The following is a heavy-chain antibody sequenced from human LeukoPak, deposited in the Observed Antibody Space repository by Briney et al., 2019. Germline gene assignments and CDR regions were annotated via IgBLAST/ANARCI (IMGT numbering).Heavy chain of an antibody. D-gene: IGHD3-22*01. CDR3: ATGGHVRVYDSSAYYGHY. V-gene: IGHV1-46*01. Sequence: GASVKVSCKASGYTFTSYYMYWVRQARGQGLEWMGIINPNRGSTSYEQKFQGRVTMTRDMSTSTVYMELSSLRSEDTAVYYCATGGHVRVYDSSAYYGHYWGQGTLVTVSS. CDR2: INPNRGST. CDR1: GYTFTSYY. J-gene: IGHJ4*02.